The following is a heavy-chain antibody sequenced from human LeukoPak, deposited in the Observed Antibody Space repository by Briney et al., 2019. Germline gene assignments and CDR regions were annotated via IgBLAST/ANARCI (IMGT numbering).Heavy chain of an antibody. Sequence: PSETLSLTCAVYGGSFSGYYWSWIRQPPGKGLEWIGEINHSGSTNYNPSLKSRVTVSVDTSKNQFSLKLSSVTAADTAVYYCARHSPGATNYWFDPWGQGTLVTVSS. V-gene: IGHV4-34*01. CDR3: ARHSPGATNYWFDP. J-gene: IGHJ5*02. CDR1: GGSFSGYY. D-gene: IGHD1-26*01. CDR2: INHSGST.